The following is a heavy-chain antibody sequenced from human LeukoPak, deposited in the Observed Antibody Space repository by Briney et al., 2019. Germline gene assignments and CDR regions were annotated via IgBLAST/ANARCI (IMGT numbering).Heavy chain of an antibody. Sequence: PGRSLRLSCAASGFTFRSFPMHWVRQIPGKGLEWVANIKQDGSEKYYVDSVKGRFTISRDNAKNSLYLQMNSLRAEDTAVYYCAREVYYYDSSGYYYSVEDYWGQGTLVTVSS. CDR1: GFTFRSFP. CDR2: IKQDGSEK. J-gene: IGHJ4*02. CDR3: AREVYYYDSSGYYYSVEDY. D-gene: IGHD3-22*01. V-gene: IGHV3-7*01.